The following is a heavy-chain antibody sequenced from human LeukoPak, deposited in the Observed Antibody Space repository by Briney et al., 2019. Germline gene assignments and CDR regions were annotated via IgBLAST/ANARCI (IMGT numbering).Heavy chain of an antibody. CDR3: ARDSGSGKYYYYYYMDV. Sequence: GGSLRLSCAASGFTFSSYAMNWVRQAPGKGLEWVSGINSSGGGTYYADSVKGRFTISRDNSKNSLYLQMNSLRAEDTAVYYCARDSGSGKYYYYYYMDVWGKGTTVTVSS. J-gene: IGHJ6*03. CDR2: INSSGGGT. V-gene: IGHV3-23*01. D-gene: IGHD3-10*01. CDR1: GFTFSSYA.